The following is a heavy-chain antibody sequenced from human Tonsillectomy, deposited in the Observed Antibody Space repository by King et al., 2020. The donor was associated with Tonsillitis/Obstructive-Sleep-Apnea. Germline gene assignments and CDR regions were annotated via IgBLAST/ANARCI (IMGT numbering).Heavy chain of an antibody. Sequence: VQLVESGGGLVKPGGSLRLSCAASGFTFSSYSMNWVRQAPGKGLEWVSSISSSSSYIYYADAVKGRFTISRDNAKNSLYLQMNSLRAEDKAVYYGARDRERYYDFWSGYYQNDAFDIWGQGTMVTVSS. CDR1: GFTFSSYS. D-gene: IGHD3-3*01. J-gene: IGHJ3*02. V-gene: IGHV3-21*01. CDR2: ISSSSSYI. CDR3: ARDRERYYDFWSGYYQNDAFDI.